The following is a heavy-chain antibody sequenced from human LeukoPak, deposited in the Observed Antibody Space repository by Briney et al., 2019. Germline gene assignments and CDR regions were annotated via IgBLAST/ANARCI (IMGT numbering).Heavy chain of an antibody. CDR3: ARTTIFGVVTTYDAFDI. CDR2: MNPNSGNT. Sequence: GASVKVSCKASGYTFTSYDINWVRQATGQGLEWMGWMNPNSGNTGYAQKFQGRVTITRNTSISTAYMELSSLRSDDTAVYYCARTTIFGVVTTYDAFDIWGQGTMVTVSS. J-gene: IGHJ3*02. V-gene: IGHV1-8*03. CDR1: GYTFTSYD. D-gene: IGHD3-3*01.